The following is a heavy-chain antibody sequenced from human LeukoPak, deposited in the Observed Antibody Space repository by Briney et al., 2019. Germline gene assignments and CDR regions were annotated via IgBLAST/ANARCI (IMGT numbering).Heavy chain of an antibody. V-gene: IGHV3-30*03. J-gene: IGHJ4*02. CDR1: GFTFSSYG. CDR3: ARGFDWDATMGY. CDR2: ISYDGSNK. D-gene: IGHD3-9*01. Sequence: PGGSLRLSCAASGFTFSSYGMHWVRRAPGKGLEWVAVISYDGSNKYYADSVKGRFTISRDNSKNTLYLQMNSLRAEDTAVYYCARGFDWDATMGYWGQGTLVTVSS.